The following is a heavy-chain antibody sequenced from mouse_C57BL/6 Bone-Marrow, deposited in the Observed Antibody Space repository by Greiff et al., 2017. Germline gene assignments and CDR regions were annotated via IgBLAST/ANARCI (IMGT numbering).Heavy chain of an antibody. CDR3: ARGGYGSSYPHYWYFDV. V-gene: IGHV1-64*01. Sequence: QVQLQQPGAELVKPGASVKLSCKASGYTFTSYWMHWVKQRPGQGLEWIGMIHPNSGSTNYNEKFKSKATLTVDKSSSTAYMPLSSLTSEDSAVYYCARGGYGSSYPHYWYFDVWGTGTTVTVSS. D-gene: IGHD1-1*01. J-gene: IGHJ1*03. CDR2: IHPNSGST. CDR1: GYTFTSYW.